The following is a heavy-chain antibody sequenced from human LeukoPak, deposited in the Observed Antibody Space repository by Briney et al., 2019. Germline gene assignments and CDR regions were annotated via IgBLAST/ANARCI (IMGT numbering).Heavy chain of an antibody. CDR2: IYYSGSP. Sequence: SETLSLTCTVSGGSISSGGYYWSWIRQHPGKGLEWIGYIYYSGSPYYNPSLKSRLTISVDTSKNQFSLQLTSVTAADTAVYYCARAYSYYYQSSGYYAPKYFQHWGQGTLVTVSS. V-gene: IGHV4-31*03. J-gene: IGHJ1*01. D-gene: IGHD3-22*01. CDR3: ARAYSYYYQSSGYYAPKYFQH. CDR1: GGSISSGGYY.